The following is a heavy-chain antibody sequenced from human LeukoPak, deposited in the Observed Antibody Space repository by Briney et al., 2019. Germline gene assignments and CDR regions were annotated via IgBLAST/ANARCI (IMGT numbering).Heavy chain of an antibody. J-gene: IGHJ4*02. CDR3: AKEVSMSLDY. CDR2: ISYDGSNK. CDR1: GFTFSSYG. D-gene: IGHD2/OR15-2a*01. Sequence: GRSLRLSCAASGFTFSSYGMHWVRQAPGKGLEWVAVISYDGSNKYYADSVKGRFTISRDNSKNTLYLQMNSLRAEDTAVYYCAKEVSMSLDYWGQGTLVTVSS. V-gene: IGHV3-30*18.